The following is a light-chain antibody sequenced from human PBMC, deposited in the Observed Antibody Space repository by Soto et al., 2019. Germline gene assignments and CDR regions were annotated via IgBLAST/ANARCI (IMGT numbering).Light chain of an antibody. CDR2: KTS. CDR3: QHYTSNSP. V-gene: IGKV1-5*03. Sequence: DIQMTQSPSTLSASVGDRVTITCRASQTISNLLAWYQQTPGKAPKLLIYKTSTFESGVPSRFSGSGSGTEFTLTISSLQPDDFETYYCQHYTSNSPFGGGTKVEIK. J-gene: IGKJ4*02. CDR1: QTISNL.